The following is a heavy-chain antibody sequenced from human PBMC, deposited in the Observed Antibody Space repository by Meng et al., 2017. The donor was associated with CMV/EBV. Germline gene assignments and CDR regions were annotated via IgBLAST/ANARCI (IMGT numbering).Heavy chain of an antibody. CDR3: ARDPTMATLGEVEKVFDY. Sequence: GGSLRLSCAASRFTVSSYYMSWVRQAPGKGLEWVSVIYSGGSTYYADSVKGRFTISRDNSKNTLYLQMNSLRAEDTAVYYCARDPTMATLGEVEKVFDYWGQGTLVTVSS. J-gene: IGHJ4*02. CDR1: RFTVSSYY. V-gene: IGHV3-66*02. D-gene: IGHD3-10*01. CDR2: IYSGGST.